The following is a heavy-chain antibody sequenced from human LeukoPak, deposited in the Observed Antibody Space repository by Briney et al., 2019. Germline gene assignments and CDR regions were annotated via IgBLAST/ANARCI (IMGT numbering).Heavy chain of an antibody. J-gene: IGHJ4*02. D-gene: IGHD5-12*01. CDR1: GFTFSSYA. CDR3: AKAWDIVATIAWFDY. CDR2: ISGSGGST. Sequence: GGSLRLSFAASGFTFSSYAMSWVRQAPGKGLEWVSAISGSGGSTYYADSVKGRFTISRDNSKNTLYLQMNSLRAEDTAVYYCAKAWDIVATIAWFDYWGQGTLVTVSS. V-gene: IGHV3-23*01.